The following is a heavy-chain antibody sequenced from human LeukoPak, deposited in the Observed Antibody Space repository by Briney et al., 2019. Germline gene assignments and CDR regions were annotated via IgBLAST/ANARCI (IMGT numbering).Heavy chain of an antibody. D-gene: IGHD6-13*01. Sequence: SQTLSLTCTVSGFSVNSEDFYWSWIRQPPGAGLEWIGYIHSSGRTSYKTSLKSRVTMSIDTSKNQFSLKLTSVSAADTALYYCAIIAGGGARTVDFWGQGTLVIVSS. CDR3: AIIAGGGARTVDF. CDR2: IHSSGRT. V-gene: IGHV4-30-4*08. J-gene: IGHJ4*02. CDR1: GFSVNSEDFY.